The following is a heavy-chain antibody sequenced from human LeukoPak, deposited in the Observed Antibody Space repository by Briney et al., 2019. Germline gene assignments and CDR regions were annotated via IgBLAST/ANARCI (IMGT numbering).Heavy chain of an antibody. CDR1: GFTFSSYV. D-gene: IGHD6-6*01. J-gene: IGHJ4*02. CDR2: ISDDGRST. Sequence: PGGSLRLSCAASGFTFSSYVMSWVRQAPGKGLEWVSSISDDGRSTYYADSVKGRFTISKDNSKNTMYLQMNNLRAEDTAIYYCAKRVPYTSSSVYFDYWGQGTLVTVSS. V-gene: IGHV3-23*01. CDR3: AKRVPYTSSSVYFDY.